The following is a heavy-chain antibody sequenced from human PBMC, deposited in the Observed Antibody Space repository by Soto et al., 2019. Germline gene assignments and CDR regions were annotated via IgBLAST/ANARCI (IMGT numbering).Heavy chain of an antibody. CDR3: AGRIAAVGYAFDI. Sequence: ASVKVSCKASGYTFTGYYVHWVRQAPGQGLEWMGWINPNSGGTNYAQKFQGRVTMTRDTSISTAYMELSRLRSDDTAVYYCAGRIAAVGYAFDIWGQGTMVTVSS. V-gene: IGHV1-2*02. CDR2: INPNSGGT. D-gene: IGHD6-13*01. J-gene: IGHJ3*02. CDR1: GYTFTGYY.